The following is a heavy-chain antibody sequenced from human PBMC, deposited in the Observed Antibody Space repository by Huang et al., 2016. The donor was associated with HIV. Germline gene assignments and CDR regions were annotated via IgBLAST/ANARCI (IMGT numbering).Heavy chain of an antibody. V-gene: IGHV3-49*05. CDR3: TRENYDFWSGYYKYYFDY. CDR2: MRSKASGGTT. Sequence: EVQLVESGGGLVKPGRSLRLSCPASGFTFGDYARSWFRQAPGKGLEGVGFMRSKASGGTTEYAASVKGRFTISRDDSKSIAYLQMNSLKIEDTAVYYCTRENYDFWSGYYKYYFDYWGQGTLVTVSS. CDR1: GFTFGDYA. D-gene: IGHD3-3*01. J-gene: IGHJ4*02.